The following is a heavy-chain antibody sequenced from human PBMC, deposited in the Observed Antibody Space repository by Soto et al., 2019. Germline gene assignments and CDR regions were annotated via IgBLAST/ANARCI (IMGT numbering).Heavy chain of an antibody. J-gene: IGHJ2*01. CDR1: GFTFSSYA. CDR2: ISGSGGST. CDR3: AKDPRLAVAGTGIDWYFDL. D-gene: IGHD6-19*01. Sequence: GGSLRLSCAASGFTFSSYAMSWVRQAPGKGLEWVSAISGSGGSTYYADSVKGRFTISRDNSKNTLYLQMNSLRAEDTAVYYCAKDPRLAVAGTGIDWYFDLWGRGTLVTVSS. V-gene: IGHV3-23*01.